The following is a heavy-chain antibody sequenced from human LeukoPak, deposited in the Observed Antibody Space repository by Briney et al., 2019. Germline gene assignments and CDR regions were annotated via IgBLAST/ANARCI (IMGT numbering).Heavy chain of an antibody. Sequence: PSETLSLTCSVSGSSITGYYWSWIRQPPGKGLEWIGYIHYSGKTSYNPSLRSRATISADTPKNQFSLKLASVTAADTAVYYCARSHGFFWGQGTLVTVSS. CDR3: ARSHGFF. V-gene: IGHV4-59*01. CDR2: IHYSGKT. CDR1: GSSITGYY. J-gene: IGHJ4*02. D-gene: IGHD3-3*01.